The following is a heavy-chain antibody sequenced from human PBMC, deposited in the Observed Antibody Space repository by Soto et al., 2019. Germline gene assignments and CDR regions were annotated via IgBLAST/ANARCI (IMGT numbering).Heavy chain of an antibody. CDR2: INYSGST. V-gene: IGHV4-31*03. CDR3: ARDILLWFGELPPRAHDAFDI. Sequence: PSGTQCQTVTDSDSAVRGGRCFWSWIRQHPGKGLEWIGDINYSGSTYSNPSLKSRVTIPVDTSKNQFSLKLSSVTAADTAVYYCARDILLWFGELPPRAHDAFDIWGQGTMVTVS. D-gene: IGHD3-10*01. CDR1: DSAVRGGRCF. J-gene: IGHJ3*02.